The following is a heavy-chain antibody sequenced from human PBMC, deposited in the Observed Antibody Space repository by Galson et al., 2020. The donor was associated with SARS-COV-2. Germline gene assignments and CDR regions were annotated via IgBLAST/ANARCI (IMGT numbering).Heavy chain of an antibody. V-gene: IGHV4-34*01. CDR2: VNHSGST. CDR3: ARGLDGTGRFNGWDY. J-gene: IGHJ4*02. CDR1: GGSISGYF. D-gene: IGHD2-8*02. Sequence: SETLSLTCAVYGGSISGYFWSWIRQPPGQGLEWIGEVNHSGSTNYNPSLKSRVTISVDTSKNQFSLKLSSVTAADTAVYYCARGLDGTGRFNGWDYWGQGTLVTVSS.